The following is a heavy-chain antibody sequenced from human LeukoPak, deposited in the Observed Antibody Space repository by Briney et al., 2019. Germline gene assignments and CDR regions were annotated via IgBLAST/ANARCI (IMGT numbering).Heavy chain of an antibody. J-gene: IGHJ4*02. Sequence: AASVKVSCKASGGTFSSYAISWVRQAPGQGLGWMGGIIPIFGTANYAQKFQGRVTITADESTSTAYMELSSLRSEDTAVYYCARTGAADSYGPPYYFDYWGQGTLVTVSS. CDR3: ARTGAADSYGPPYYFDY. D-gene: IGHD5-18*01. V-gene: IGHV1-69*13. CDR1: GGTFSSYA. CDR2: IIPIFGTA.